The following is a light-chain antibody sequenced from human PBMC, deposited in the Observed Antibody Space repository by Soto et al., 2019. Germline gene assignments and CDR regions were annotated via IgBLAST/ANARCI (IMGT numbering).Light chain of an antibody. CDR1: QSVRGD. V-gene: IGKV3-15*01. CDR3: QQYNSWPPT. CDR2: GAS. Sequence: IVMTQSPATLSVSPGERVTLSCRASQSVRGDLAWYHQKPGQAPRLLISGASTRATGVPGRFSGSGSGTEFTLTISTLQSEDFAVYYCQQYNSWPPTFGQGTKVDIK. J-gene: IGKJ1*01.